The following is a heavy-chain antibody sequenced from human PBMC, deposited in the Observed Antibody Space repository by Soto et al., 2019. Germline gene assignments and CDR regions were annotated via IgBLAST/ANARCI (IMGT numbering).Heavy chain of an antibody. CDR1: GGSISDFY. D-gene: IGHD3-3*01. Sequence: TLSLTCNVSGGSISDFYWSWIRQSPGKRLEWIGYLYYTGSTNYNPALKSRVTISLDTSKNQFSLQVRSVTAADTAVYYCARGGGYDFRSSQAPPIDVWGQGTTATVSS. CDR2: LYYTGST. CDR3: ARGGGYDFRSSQAPPIDV. J-gene: IGHJ6*02. V-gene: IGHV4-59*01.